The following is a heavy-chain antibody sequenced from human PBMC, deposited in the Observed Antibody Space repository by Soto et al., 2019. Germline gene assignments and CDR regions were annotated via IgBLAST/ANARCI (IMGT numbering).Heavy chain of an antibody. CDR3: ARAPAEWGSGWGGDYFAS. V-gene: IGHV3-9*01. Sequence: FLRLSCVRSGFRFGIYALHRVRQAPGEGLELVLVFSWNSGSIGFTDSGRGQFTISRDNAKKSLYLQMNSLRVDDTALFYFARAPAEWGSGWGGDYFASWGRGTLVTVSS. D-gene: IGHD6-19*01. J-gene: IGHJ4*02. CDR2: FSWNSGSI. CDR1: GFRFGIYA.